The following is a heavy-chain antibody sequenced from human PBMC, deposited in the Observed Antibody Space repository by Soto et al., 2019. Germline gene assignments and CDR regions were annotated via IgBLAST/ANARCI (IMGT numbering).Heavy chain of an antibody. CDR3: ARCHSSSGYYGMEV. V-gene: IGHV4-59*01. Sequence: PSETLSLTCTVSGASMNNYYWSWIRQPPGKGLEWIAYIYYSGSTKYNPSFESRVIVSVDTSRNQFSLKLSSLTAADTAVYYCARCHSSSGYYGMEVWGQGTTVTVSS. CDR2: IYYSGST. J-gene: IGHJ6*02. D-gene: IGHD6-25*01. CDR1: GASMNNYY.